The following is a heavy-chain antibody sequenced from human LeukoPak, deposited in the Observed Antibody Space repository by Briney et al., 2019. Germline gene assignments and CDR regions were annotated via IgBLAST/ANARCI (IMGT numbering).Heavy chain of an antibody. CDR2: IYTSGST. V-gene: IGHV4-4*07. J-gene: IGHJ4*02. Sequence: SETLSLTCTVSGGSISSYYWSWIRQPAGKGLGWIGRIYTSGSTNYNPSLKSRVTMSVDTSKNQFSLKLSSVTAADTAVYYCARDSLDSSGYYGGMVDYWGQGTLVTVSS. D-gene: IGHD3-22*01. CDR3: ARDSLDSSGYYGGMVDY. CDR1: GGSISSYY.